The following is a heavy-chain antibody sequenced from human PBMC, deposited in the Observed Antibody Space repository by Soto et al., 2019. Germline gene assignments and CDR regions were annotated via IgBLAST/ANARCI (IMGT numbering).Heavy chain of an antibody. V-gene: IGHV3-23*01. D-gene: IGHD3-3*01. Sequence: PGGSLRLSCAASGFTFSSYAMNWVRQAPGKGLEWVSSISGSGVTTKYADSVKGRFTISRDNSKNTLFLQMISLSAEDTAVYYCARNSGYDFWSGYLYWGQGALVT. J-gene: IGHJ4*02. CDR1: GFTFSSYA. CDR2: ISGSGVTT. CDR3: ARNSGYDFWSGYLY.